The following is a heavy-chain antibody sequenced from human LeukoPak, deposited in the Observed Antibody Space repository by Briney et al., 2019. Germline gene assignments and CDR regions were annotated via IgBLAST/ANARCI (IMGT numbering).Heavy chain of an antibody. CDR3: AKLGRGMATITAFDY. D-gene: IGHD5-24*01. V-gene: IGHV5-51*01. Sequence: GESLKISCKGFAYSFATYRIAWVRQRPGKGLEWMRIIFLADSNIKYSPSFQGQVTISADKSINTAYLQWSSLKASDTAIYYCAKLGRGMATITAFDYWAQGTLVTVNS. CDR1: AYSFATYR. J-gene: IGHJ4*02. CDR2: IFLADSNI.